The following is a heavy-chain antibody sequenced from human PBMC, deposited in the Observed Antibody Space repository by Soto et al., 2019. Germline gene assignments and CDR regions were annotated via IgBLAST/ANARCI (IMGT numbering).Heavy chain of an antibody. CDR1: GFTFSTSA. J-gene: IGHJ6*02. V-gene: IGHV3-23*01. CDR3: AKGPTVFGAGISFDYYYGMYV. D-gene: IGHD3-3*01. Sequence: PGGSLRLSCTASGFTFSTSAMSWVRQAPGRGLEWVSGISGSGAGTYYADSVKGRFTISRDNSKNTLYLQMSGLRAEDAAIYYCAKGPTVFGAGISFDYYYGMYVWGQGTPVTVSS. CDR2: ISGSGAGT.